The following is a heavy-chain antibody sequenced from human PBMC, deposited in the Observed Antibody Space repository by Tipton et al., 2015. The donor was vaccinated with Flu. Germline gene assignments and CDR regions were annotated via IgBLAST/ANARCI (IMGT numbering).Heavy chain of an antibody. CDR1: GGTFSSYA. Sequence: QVQLVQSGAEVKKPGSSVKVSYKASGGTFSSYAISWVRQAPGQGLEWMGRIIPIFGTANYAQKFQGGVTITADESTSTAYMELSSLRSEDAAVYYCASPPGRGSYYVRLYYWGQGTLVTVSS. CDR2: IIPIFGTA. CDR3: ASPPGRGSYYVRLYY. V-gene: IGHV1-69*18. J-gene: IGHJ4*02. D-gene: IGHD1-26*01.